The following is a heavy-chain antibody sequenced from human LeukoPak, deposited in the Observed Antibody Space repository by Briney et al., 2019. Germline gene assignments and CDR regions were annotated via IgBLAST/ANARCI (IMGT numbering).Heavy chain of an antibody. D-gene: IGHD3-10*01. CDR1: GLPFSDYS. J-gene: IGHJ4*02. Sequence: GGSLRLSCAASGLPFSDYSIHCVRQAPGKGLEWVAVISYDGSSEYYADSVKGRFTISRDNSKNTLFLQMNSLRGEDTAVYYCARDRTYYYGSGSYGDFDYWGQGTLVTVSS. CDR2: ISYDGSSE. V-gene: IGHV3-30-3*01. CDR3: ARDRTYYYGSGSYGDFDY.